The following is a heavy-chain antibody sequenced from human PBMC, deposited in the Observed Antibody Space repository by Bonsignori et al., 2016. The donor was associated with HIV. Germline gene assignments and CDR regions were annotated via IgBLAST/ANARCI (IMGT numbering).Heavy chain of an antibody. D-gene: IGHD3-10*01. CDR3: ARISPSDNGSGRVEFFDV. V-gene: IGHV4-39*01. CDR1: SGSFSSDTYY. J-gene: IGHJ3*01. Sequence: QLQLQESGPGLVKPSETLSLTCTVSSGSFSSDTYYWGWVRQPPGKGLECIGSIYYTGSTYYSPSLKSRVTISIDTSNSEISLRLSSVTAADMAIYYCARISPSDNGSGRVEFFDVWGQGTRVTVSS. CDR2: IYYTGST.